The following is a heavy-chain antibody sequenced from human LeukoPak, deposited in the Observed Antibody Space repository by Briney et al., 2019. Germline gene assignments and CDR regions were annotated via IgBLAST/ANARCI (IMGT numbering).Heavy chain of an antibody. Sequence: GGSLRLSCAASGFTFSSYGMHWVRQAPGKGLEWVAFIRYDGSNKYYADSVKGRFTISRDNSKNTLYLQMNSLRAEDTAVYYCARAGDADYYYYYMDVWGKGTTVTVSS. D-gene: IGHD7-27*01. V-gene: IGHV3-30*02. J-gene: IGHJ6*03. CDR1: GFTFSSYG. CDR3: ARAGDADYYYYYMDV. CDR2: IRYDGSNK.